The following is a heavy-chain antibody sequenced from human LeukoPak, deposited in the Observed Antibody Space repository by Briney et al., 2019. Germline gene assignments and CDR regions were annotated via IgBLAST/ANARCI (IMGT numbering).Heavy chain of an antibody. J-gene: IGHJ4*02. Sequence: PGGSLRLSCAASGFTFSSYSMNWVRQAPGKGLEWVSYISSSNSTIYYADSVKGRFTISRDNAKSSLYLQMNSLRAEDTAVYYCASTLSLDYWGQGALVTVSS. CDR2: ISSSNSTI. V-gene: IGHV3-48*04. CDR3: ASTLSLDY. CDR1: GFTFSSYS.